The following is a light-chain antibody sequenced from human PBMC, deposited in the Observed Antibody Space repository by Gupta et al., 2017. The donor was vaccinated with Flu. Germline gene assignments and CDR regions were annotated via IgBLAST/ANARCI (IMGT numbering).Light chain of an antibody. CDR3: QQYGTSPLT. Sequence: GTLSLSPGERATLSCRASQRITSTFLAWYQQKPGQAPRLLIYGASSRATDIPDRFSGSGSGTDFTLTISRLEPEDTAVYYCQQYGTSPLTFGGGTKVEIK. CDR2: GAS. CDR1: QRITSTF. J-gene: IGKJ4*01. V-gene: IGKV3-20*01.